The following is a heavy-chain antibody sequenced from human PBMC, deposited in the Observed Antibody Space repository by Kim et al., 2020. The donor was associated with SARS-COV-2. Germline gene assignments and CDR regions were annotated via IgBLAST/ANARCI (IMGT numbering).Heavy chain of an antibody. CDR3: ARTSELRARWETFDY. D-gene: IGHD1-7*01. V-gene: IGHV1-46*01. J-gene: IGHJ4*02. Sequence: QKFPGRVTMTRDTSTSTVYMELSSLRSEDTAVYYCARTSELRARWETFDYWGQGTLVTVSS.